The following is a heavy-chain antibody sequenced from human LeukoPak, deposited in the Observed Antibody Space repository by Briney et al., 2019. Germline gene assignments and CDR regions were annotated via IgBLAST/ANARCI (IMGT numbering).Heavy chain of an antibody. V-gene: IGHV3-23*01. CDR3: AKDIQSIAARSGAFDI. D-gene: IGHD6-6*01. CDR1: GFTFSSYA. J-gene: IGHJ3*02. CDR2: ISGSGGST. Sequence: PGGSLRLSCAASGFTFSSYAMSWVRQAQGKGLEWVSAISGSGGSTYYADSVKGRFTISRDNSKNTLYLQMNSLRAEDTAVYYCAKDIQSIAARSGAFDIWGQGTMVTVSS.